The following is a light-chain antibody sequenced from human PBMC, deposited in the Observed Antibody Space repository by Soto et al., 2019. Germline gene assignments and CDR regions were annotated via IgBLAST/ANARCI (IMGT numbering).Light chain of an antibody. CDR2: GAS. J-gene: IGKJ1*01. Sequence: DIVLTQSPGTLSLSPGERAALSCRASQSVSSSYLAWYQQKPGQAPRLLIYGASNRATGIPDRFSGSGSGTDFTLTISRLEPEDFAVYYCQQYGRSPTTFGQGTKV. CDR1: QSVSSSY. CDR3: QQYGRSPTT. V-gene: IGKV3-20*01.